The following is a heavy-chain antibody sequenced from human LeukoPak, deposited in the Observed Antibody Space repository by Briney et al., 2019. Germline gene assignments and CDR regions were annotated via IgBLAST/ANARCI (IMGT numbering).Heavy chain of an antibody. CDR1: GYTFTGYY. V-gene: IGHV1-2*06. Sequence: ASVKVSCKASGYTFTGYYMHWVRQAPGQGLQWMGRINPNSGGTKYAQKLQGRDTMTRDTSISTAYMELSGLRSDDTAVYYCARIFGSGSYDWFDPWGQGTLVTVSS. CDR2: INPNSGGT. CDR3: ARIFGSGSYDWFDP. J-gene: IGHJ5*02. D-gene: IGHD3-10*01.